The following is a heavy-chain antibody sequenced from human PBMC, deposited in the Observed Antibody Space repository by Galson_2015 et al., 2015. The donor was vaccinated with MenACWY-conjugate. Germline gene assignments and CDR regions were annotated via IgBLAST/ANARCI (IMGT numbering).Heavy chain of an antibody. V-gene: IGHV3-21*01. Sequence: SLRLSCAASGFTFSTYSINWVRQAPGKGLEWVSSISSTGSYIYYADSVKGRFTISRDNARNSVYLQMNSLRAEDTAVYYCARTGGYRFGDAFVWGQGTMVTVS. CDR3: ARTGGYRFGDAFV. CDR1: GFTFSTYS. J-gene: IGHJ3*01. D-gene: IGHD3-10*01. CDR2: ISSTGSYI.